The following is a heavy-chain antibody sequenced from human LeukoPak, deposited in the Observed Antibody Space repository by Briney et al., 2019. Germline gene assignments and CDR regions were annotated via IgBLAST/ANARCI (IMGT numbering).Heavy chain of an antibody. J-gene: IGHJ4*02. Sequence: GGSLRLSCTGSGFTLSSYEMSWIRQAPGKGLEWVSSIDYSGDSPYYADSVKGRFTMSRDNSKDIVYLQLSTLRPEDTALYYCTRNSGWYGISWGQGTQVTVSS. V-gene: IGHV3-23*01. D-gene: IGHD6-19*01. CDR1: GFTLSSYE. CDR3: TRNSGWYGIS. CDR2: IDYSGDSP.